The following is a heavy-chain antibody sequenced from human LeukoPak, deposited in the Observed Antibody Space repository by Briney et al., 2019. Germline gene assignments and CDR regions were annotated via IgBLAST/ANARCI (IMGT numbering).Heavy chain of an antibody. D-gene: IGHD6-6*01. CDR3: ASSEYSSARYYYYYMDV. Sequence: SETLSLTCTVSGYSISSGYYWGWLRQPPGKGLEWIGSIYHSGSTYYNPSLKSRDTISVDTSKNQFSLKLSSVTAADTDVYYYASSEYSSARYYYYYMDVWGRGTTVTVSS. V-gene: IGHV4-38-2*02. J-gene: IGHJ6*03. CDR1: GYSISSGYY. CDR2: IYHSGST.